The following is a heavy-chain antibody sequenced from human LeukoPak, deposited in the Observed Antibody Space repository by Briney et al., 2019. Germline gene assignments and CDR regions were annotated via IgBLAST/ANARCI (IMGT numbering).Heavy chain of an antibody. CDR1: GGSISSSSYY. CDR2: IYYSGST. Sequence: SETLSLTCTVSGGSISSSSYYWGWIRQPPGKGLEWIGSIYYSGSTYYNPSLKSRVTISVDTSKNQFSLKLSSVTAADTAVYYCASLPMVRGVIAMDYWGQGTLVTVSS. D-gene: IGHD3-10*01. CDR3: ASLPMVRGVIAMDY. V-gene: IGHV4-39*01. J-gene: IGHJ4*02.